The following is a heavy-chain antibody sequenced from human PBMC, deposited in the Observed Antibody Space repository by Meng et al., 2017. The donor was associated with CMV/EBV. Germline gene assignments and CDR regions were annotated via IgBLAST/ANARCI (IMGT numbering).Heavy chain of an antibody. V-gene: IGHV1-69*01. Sequence: GTFSSYAISWVRQAPGQGLEWMGGIIPIFGTANYAQKFQGRVTITADESTSTAYMELSSLRSEDTAVYYCARDSGNSSGYYPFLDYWGQGTLVTVSS. CDR2: IIPIFGTA. D-gene: IGHD3-22*01. CDR3: ARDSGNSSGYYPFLDY. J-gene: IGHJ4*02. CDR1: GTFSSYA.